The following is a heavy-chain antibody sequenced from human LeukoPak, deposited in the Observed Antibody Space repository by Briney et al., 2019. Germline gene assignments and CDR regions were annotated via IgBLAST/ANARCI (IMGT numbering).Heavy chain of an antibody. CDR2: IYSGGST. V-gene: IGHV3-53*01. CDR1: GFTVSSNY. Sequence: GSLRLSCAASGFTVSSNYMSWVRQAPGKGLEWVSAIYSGGSTYYADSVKGRFTISRDNSKNTLYLQMNSLRAEDTAVYYCASGFLNCSSTSCYAYWGQGTLVTVSS. CDR3: ASGFLNCSSTSCYAY. J-gene: IGHJ4*02. D-gene: IGHD2-2*01.